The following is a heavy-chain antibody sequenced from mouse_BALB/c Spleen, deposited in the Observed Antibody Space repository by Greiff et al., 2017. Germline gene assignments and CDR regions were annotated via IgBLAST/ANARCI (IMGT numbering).Heavy chain of an antibody. Sequence: EVKLMESGGGLVKPGGSLKLSCAASGFTFSDYYMYWVRQTPEKRLEWVATISDGGSYTYYPDSVKGRFTISRDNAKNNLYLQMSSLKSEDTAMYYCARDGYGSSYWFAYWGQGTLVTVSA. D-gene: IGHD1-1*01. CDR2: ISDGGSYT. J-gene: IGHJ3*01. CDR1: GFTFSDYY. CDR3: ARDGYGSSYWFAY. V-gene: IGHV5-4*02.